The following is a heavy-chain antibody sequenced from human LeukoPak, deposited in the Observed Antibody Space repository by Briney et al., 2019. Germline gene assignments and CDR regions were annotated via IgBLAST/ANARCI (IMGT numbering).Heavy chain of an antibody. D-gene: IGHD3-3*01. CDR2: IYTSGST. CDR1: GGSISSDNYY. J-gene: IGHJ5*02. V-gene: IGHV4-61*02. CDR3: ARASPRRITIFGVVIINWFDP. Sequence: PSETLSLTCTVSGGSISSDNYYWSWIWQPAGKGLEWIGRIYTSGSTNYNPSLKSRVTISVDTSKNQFSLKLSSVTAADTAVYYCARASPRRITIFGVVIINWFDPWGQGTLVTVSS.